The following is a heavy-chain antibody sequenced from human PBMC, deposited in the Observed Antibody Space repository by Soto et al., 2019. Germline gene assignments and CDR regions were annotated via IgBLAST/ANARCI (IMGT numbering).Heavy chain of an antibody. J-gene: IGHJ6*02. CDR3: ARVDSSGYYHYYYGMDV. CDR1: GGSISNYY. D-gene: IGHD3-22*01. Sequence: SETLSLTCTVSGGSISNYYWTWIRQPPGKGLEWIGYIYYSGTTNYNPSLKSRVTISVDTSKNQFSLKLSSVTAADTAVYYCARVDSSGYYHYYYGMDVWGQGTTVTVSS. V-gene: IGHV4-59*01. CDR2: IYYSGTT.